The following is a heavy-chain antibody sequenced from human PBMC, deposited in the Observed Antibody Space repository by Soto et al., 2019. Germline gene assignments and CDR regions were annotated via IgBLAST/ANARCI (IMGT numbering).Heavy chain of an antibody. J-gene: IGHJ4*02. CDR3: ARAMYYYGSGSYPLFDY. Sequence: QVQLVQSGAEVKKPGSSVKASCKASVGTFSSYAISWVRQAHGQGLEWMGGIIPIFGTANYAQKFQGRVTITADESTSTAYMELSSLRSEDTAVYYCARAMYYYGSGSYPLFDYWGQGTLVTVSS. D-gene: IGHD3-10*01. CDR1: VGTFSSYA. CDR2: IIPIFGTA. V-gene: IGHV1-69*01.